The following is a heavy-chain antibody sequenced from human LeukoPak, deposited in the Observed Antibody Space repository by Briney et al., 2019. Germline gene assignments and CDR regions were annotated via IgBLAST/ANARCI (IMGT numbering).Heavy chain of an antibody. CDR1: GGSISTSNYY. CDR2: IFYSGST. CDR3: ARRERKAAAGTIDY. J-gene: IGHJ4*02. V-gene: IGHV4-39*07. Sequence: SETLSLTCTVSGGSISTSNYYWGWIRQPPGKGLEWIGNIFYSGSTYYSPSLKSRVTISLDTSRNQFSLKLNSVTAADTAVYYCARRERKAAAGTIDYWGQGTLVTVSS. D-gene: IGHD6-13*01.